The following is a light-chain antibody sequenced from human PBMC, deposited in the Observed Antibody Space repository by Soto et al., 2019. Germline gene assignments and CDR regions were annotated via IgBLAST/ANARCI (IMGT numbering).Light chain of an antibody. Sequence: QSVLTQPASVSGSPGHSITLSCTGTSSDVGGYNYVSWHQQHPVKAPKLMIYDVTNRPSGVSDRFSGSKSGNTASLAISGLQAEDEADYYCSSYTSSSTPYVFGTGTKVTVL. CDR3: SSYTSSSTPYV. V-gene: IGLV2-14*01. J-gene: IGLJ1*01. CDR1: SSDVGGYNY. CDR2: DVT.